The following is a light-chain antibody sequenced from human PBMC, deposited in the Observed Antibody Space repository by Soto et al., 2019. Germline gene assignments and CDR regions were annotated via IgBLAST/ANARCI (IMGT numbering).Light chain of an antibody. CDR1: QSVLFSSNNKNS. V-gene: IGKV4-1*01. CDR2: WAS. J-gene: IGKJ4*01. Sequence: DIVMTQSPDSLAASLGERATINCKSSQSVLFSSNNKNSLAWYQQKPGQSPKLLIYWASTRKPGVPDRFSGSGSWTDFTLTISSLQAEDVAVYYCQQYYSSPRTFGGGTKVEIK. CDR3: QQYYSSPRT.